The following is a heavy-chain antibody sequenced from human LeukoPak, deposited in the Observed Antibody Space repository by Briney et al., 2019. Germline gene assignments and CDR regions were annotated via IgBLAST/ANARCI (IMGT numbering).Heavy chain of an antibody. Sequence: ASVKVSCKASGGTFSSYAISWVRQAPGQGLEWMGRIIPIFGTANYAQRSQGRVTITTDESTSTACMELSSLGSEDTAVYYCARGQYYYDSSGYYRYWGQGTLVTVSS. V-gene: IGHV1-69*05. CDR2: IIPIFGTA. J-gene: IGHJ4*02. D-gene: IGHD3-22*01. CDR1: GGTFSSYA. CDR3: ARGQYYYDSSGYYRY.